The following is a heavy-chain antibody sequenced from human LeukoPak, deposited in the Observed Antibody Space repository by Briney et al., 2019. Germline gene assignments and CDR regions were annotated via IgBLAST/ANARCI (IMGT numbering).Heavy chain of an antibody. Sequence: GGSLRLSCAASGFTFSSYGMHWVRQAPGKGLEWVAVISYDGSNKYYADSVKGRFTISRDNSKNTLYLQMNSLRAEDTAVYYCARDWATSWALGRAVAGRGGFDYWGQGTLVTVSS. J-gene: IGHJ4*02. CDR3: ARDWATSWALGRAVAGRGGFDY. V-gene: IGHV3-30*03. CDR1: GFTFSSYG. D-gene: IGHD6-19*01. CDR2: ISYDGSNK.